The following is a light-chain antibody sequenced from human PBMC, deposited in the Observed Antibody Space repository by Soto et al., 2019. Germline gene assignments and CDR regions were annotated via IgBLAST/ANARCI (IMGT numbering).Light chain of an antibody. CDR3: QQRSNWPLT. Sequence: IVLTQSPATLSLSPGERATLSCRASQSVSSYLAWYQQKHGQAPRLLIYDASNRATGIPARFSGSGSGTDLTITISSLQPEDFAVYYCQQRSNWPLTFGGGTKVDIK. CDR2: DAS. CDR1: QSVSSY. J-gene: IGKJ4*01. V-gene: IGKV3-11*01.